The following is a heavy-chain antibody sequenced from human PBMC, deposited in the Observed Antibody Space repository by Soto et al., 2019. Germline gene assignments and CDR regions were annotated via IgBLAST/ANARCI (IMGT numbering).Heavy chain of an antibody. CDR3: AKVYVVYYYGSRAQLLDY. CDR1: GFTFSSYA. CDR2: ISGSGGST. J-gene: IGHJ4*02. V-gene: IGHV3-23*01. D-gene: IGHD3-10*01. Sequence: GGSLRLSCAASGFTFSSYAMSWVRQAPGKGLEWVSAISGSGGSTYYADSVKGRFTISRDNSKNTLYLQMNSLRAEDTAVYYCAKVYVVYYYGSRAQLLDYWGQGTLVTVSS.